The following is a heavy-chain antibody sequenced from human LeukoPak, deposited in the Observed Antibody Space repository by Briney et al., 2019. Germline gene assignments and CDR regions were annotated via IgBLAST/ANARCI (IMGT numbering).Heavy chain of an antibody. V-gene: IGHV3-33*01. CDR1: GFTFSSYG. CDR3: ARDSYYDSSGYYAY. Sequence: GGSLRLSCTASGFTFSSYGMHCARQAPGKRLERGADIWYDGSNKYYADSVKGRFTISRDNSKNTLYLQMNSLRAEDTAVYYCARDSYYDSSGYYAYWGQGTLVTVSS. D-gene: IGHD3-22*01. CDR2: IWYDGSNK. J-gene: IGHJ4*02.